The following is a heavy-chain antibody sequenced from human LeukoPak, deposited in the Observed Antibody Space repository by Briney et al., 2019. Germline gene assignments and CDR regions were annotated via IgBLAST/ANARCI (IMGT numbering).Heavy chain of an antibody. CDR3: ARSQIPDF. V-gene: IGHV1-2*02. J-gene: IGHJ4*02. Sequence: ASVKVSCKASGYTFTGYYMHWVRQAPGRGLEWMGWINPNSGDTKCAQKFQGRVTMTRDTSIGTAYMELSRLTSDDTAVYYCARSQIPDFWGQGTLVTVSS. CDR1: GYTFTGYY. D-gene: IGHD2-21*01. CDR2: INPNSGDT.